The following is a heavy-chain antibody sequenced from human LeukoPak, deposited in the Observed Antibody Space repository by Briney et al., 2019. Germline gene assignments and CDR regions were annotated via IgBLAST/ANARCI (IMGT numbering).Heavy chain of an antibody. J-gene: IGHJ5*02. V-gene: IGHV4-4*07. CDR3: ARDYPTMVRGVITGWFDP. Sequence: SETLSLTCTVSGGSISSYYWSWIRQPAGKGLDWIGRIYTSGSTNYNPSLKSRVTMSVDTSKNQFSLKLSSVTAADTAVYYCARDYPTMVRGVITGWFDPWGQGTLVTVSS. D-gene: IGHD3-10*01. CDR1: GGSISSYY. CDR2: IYTSGST.